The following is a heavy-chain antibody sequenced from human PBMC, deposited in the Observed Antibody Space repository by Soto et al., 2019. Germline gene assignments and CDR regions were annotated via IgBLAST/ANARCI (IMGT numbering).Heavy chain of an antibody. J-gene: IGHJ6*02. CDR3: ARGDHSGPWLPLNYYYYYGMDV. V-gene: IGHV3-30*03. D-gene: IGHD6-19*01. CDR2: ISYDGSNK. Sequence: QVQLVESGGGVVQPGRSLRLSCAASGFTFSSYGMHWVRQAPGKGLEWVAFISYDGSNKYYADSVKGRFTISRDNSKNTLYLQMNSLRAEDTAVYYCARGDHSGPWLPLNYYYYYGMDVWGQGTTVTVSS. CDR1: GFTFSSYG.